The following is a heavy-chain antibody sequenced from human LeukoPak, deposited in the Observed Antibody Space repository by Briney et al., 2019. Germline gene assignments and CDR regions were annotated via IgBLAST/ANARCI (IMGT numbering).Heavy chain of an antibody. CDR1: GGTFSSYA. CDR2: SIPIFGIA. D-gene: IGHD2-21*02. CDR3: ARDYEYCGGDCSNRWDAFDI. V-gene: IGHV1-69*04. Sequence: SVKVSCKASGGTFSSYAISWVRQAPGQGLEWRGRSIPIFGIANYAQKFQGRVTITADKSTSTAYMELSSLRSEDTAVYYCARDYEYCGGDCSNRWDAFDIWGQGTMVTVSS. J-gene: IGHJ3*02.